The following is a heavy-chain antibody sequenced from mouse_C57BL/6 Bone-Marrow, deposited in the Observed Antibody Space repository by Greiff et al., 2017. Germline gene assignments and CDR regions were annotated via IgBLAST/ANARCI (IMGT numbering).Heavy chain of an antibody. CDR3: ARSDGYDVRFAY. CDR2: INPYNGGT. D-gene: IGHD2-2*01. J-gene: IGHJ3*01. V-gene: IGHV1-19*01. CDR1: GYTFTDYY. Sequence: VQLQQSGPVLVKPGASVKMSCKASGYTFTDYYMNWVKQSHGKSLEWIGVINPYNGGTSYNQKFKGKATLTVDKSSSTAYMELNSLTSEDSAVYFCARSDGYDVRFAYWGQGTLVTVSA.